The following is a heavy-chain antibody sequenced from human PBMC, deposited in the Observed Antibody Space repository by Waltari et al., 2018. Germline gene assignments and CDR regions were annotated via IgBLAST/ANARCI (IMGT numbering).Heavy chain of an antibody. V-gene: IGHV3-33*01. CDR3: ARESSPYDSSGYYYLGY. J-gene: IGHJ4*02. CDR2: IRFDGSNK. CDR1: GFTFSSYG. Sequence: QVQLVESGGGVVQPGRSLRLSCAASGFTFSSYGMHWVRQAPGKGLEWVAVIRFDGSNKDYADSVKGRFNISRDNSKNTLYLQMNSLRAEDTAVYYCARESSPYDSSGYYYLGYWGQGTLVTVSS. D-gene: IGHD3-22*01.